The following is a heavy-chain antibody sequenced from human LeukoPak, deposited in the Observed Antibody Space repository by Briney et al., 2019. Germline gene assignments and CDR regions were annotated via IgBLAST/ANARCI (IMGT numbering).Heavy chain of an antibody. J-gene: IGHJ4*02. CDR1: GGSFSGYH. CDR3: ARGAVADIDY. D-gene: IGHD6-19*01. Sequence: SETLSLTCAVYGGSFSGYHWSGIRQPPGKGLEWIGEINHSGSTNYNPSLKSRVTISVDTSKNQFSLKLSSVTAADTAVYYCARGAVADIDYWGQGTLVTVSS. V-gene: IGHV4-34*01. CDR2: INHSGST.